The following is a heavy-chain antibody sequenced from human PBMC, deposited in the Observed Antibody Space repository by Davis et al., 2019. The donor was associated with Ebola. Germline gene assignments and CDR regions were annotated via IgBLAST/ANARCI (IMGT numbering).Heavy chain of an antibody. CDR1: GYTFTGYY. CDR2: INPNSGGT. Sequence: ASVKVSCKASGYTFTGYYMHWVRQAPGQGLEWMGWINPNSGGTNYAQKLQGRVTMTTDTSTSTAYMELRSLRSDDTAVYYCARGVDSGSYYGAFDIWGQGTMVTVSS. CDR3: ARGVDSGSYYGAFDI. D-gene: IGHD1-26*01. V-gene: IGHV1-2*02. J-gene: IGHJ3*02.